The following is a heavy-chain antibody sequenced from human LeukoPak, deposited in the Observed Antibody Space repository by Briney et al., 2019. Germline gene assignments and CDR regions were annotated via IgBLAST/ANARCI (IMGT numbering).Heavy chain of an antibody. V-gene: IGHV4-59*01. Sequence: SETLSLTCTVSGGSISSYYWSWIREPPGKGLGGIGFIYYSGSTNYNPSLKSRVTISVDTSKNQFSLKLSTVTAADTAVYYCARDDNYYDSSDYYSTDYRGQGTLVTVSS. CDR1: GGSISSYY. CDR2: IYYSGST. J-gene: IGHJ4*02. D-gene: IGHD3-22*01. CDR3: ARDDNYYDSSDYYSTDY.